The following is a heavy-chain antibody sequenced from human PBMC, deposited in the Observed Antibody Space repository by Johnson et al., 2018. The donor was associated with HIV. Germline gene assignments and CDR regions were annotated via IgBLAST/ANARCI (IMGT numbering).Heavy chain of an antibody. D-gene: IGHD1-26*01. CDR3: AIAGVGAGAFDI. J-gene: IGHJ3*02. Sequence: QVQLVESGGGVVQPGRSLRLSCAASGFTFSSYAMHWVRQAPGKGLEWVAVITYDGSNKYYADSVKGRFTIARDNSKNTLYLQMNSLRAGDKAVYYCAIAGVGAGAFDIWGQGTMVTVSS. CDR2: ITYDGSNK. CDR1: GFTFSSYA. V-gene: IGHV3-30*14.